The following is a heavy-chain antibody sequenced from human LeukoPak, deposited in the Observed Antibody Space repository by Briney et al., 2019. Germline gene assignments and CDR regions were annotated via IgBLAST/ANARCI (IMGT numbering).Heavy chain of an antibody. D-gene: IGHD5-24*01. Sequence: PSETLSLTCAVYGGSFSGYYWSWIRQPPGKGLEWIGEINHSGSTNYNPSLKSRVTISVDTSKNQFSLKLSSVTAADTAVYYCARRRRDGYNYSPYYYYYYMDVWGKGTTVTVSS. CDR3: ARRRRDGYNYSPYYYYYYMDV. J-gene: IGHJ6*03. V-gene: IGHV4-34*01. CDR1: GGSFSGYY. CDR2: INHSGST.